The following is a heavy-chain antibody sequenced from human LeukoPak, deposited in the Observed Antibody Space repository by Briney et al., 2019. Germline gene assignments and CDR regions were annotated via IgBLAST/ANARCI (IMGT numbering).Heavy chain of an antibody. J-gene: IGHJ4*02. CDR2: IYASGSS. V-gene: IGHV4-4*07. CDR1: GGSISSSY. Sequence: PSETLSLTCNVSGGSISSSYWSWIRQPAGKGLEWIGRIYASGSSNYNPSLKSRVTMSVDTSKNQFSLNLSSVTAADTAVYYCAILVVAANAYYFDYWGQGTLVTVSS. D-gene: IGHD2-8*02. CDR3: AILVVAANAYYFDY.